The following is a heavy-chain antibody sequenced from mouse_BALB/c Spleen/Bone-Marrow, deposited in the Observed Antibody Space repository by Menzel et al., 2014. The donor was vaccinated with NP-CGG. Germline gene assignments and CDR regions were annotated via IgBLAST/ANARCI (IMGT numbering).Heavy chain of an antibody. CDR3: AIYYGSTYGYYFDY. V-gene: IGHV3-8*02. CDR2: ISYSGST. J-gene: IGHJ2*01. CDR1: GDSITSGY. D-gene: IGHD1-1*01. Sequence: EVMLVESGPSLVKPFQTLSLTCSVTGDSITSGYWNWIRKFPGNKLEYMGYISYSGSTYYNPSLKSRISITRDTSKNQYYLQLNSVTTEDTATYYCAIYYGSTYGYYFDYWGQGTTLTVSS.